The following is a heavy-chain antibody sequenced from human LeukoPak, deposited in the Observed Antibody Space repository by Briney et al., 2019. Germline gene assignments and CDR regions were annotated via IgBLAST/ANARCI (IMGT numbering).Heavy chain of an antibody. D-gene: IGHD1-26*01. CDR3: ARGPGGGSYSDAFDI. CDR1: GGSISSDY. CDR2: IYNSGST. J-gene: IGHJ3*02. Sequence: PSDTLSLTCTVSGGSISSDYWSWIRQPPAKGLEWVAYIYNSGSTSYNPSLKNRVTISMNTSKNQFSLKLSSVTAADTAVYYCARGPGGGSYSDAFDIWGQGTMVAVSS. V-gene: IGHV4-59*07.